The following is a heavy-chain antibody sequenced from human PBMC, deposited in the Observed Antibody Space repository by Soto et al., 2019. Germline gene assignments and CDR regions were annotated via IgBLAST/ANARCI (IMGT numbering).Heavy chain of an antibody. CDR3: ARQSTVTTFDP. CDR2: IYYSGST. J-gene: IGHJ5*02. Sequence: SETLSLTCTVSGGSISSYYGSWIRQPPGKGLEWIGYIYYSGSTNYNPSLKSRVTISVDTSKNQFSLKLSSVTAADTAVYYCARQSTVTTFDPWGQGTLVTVSS. V-gene: IGHV4-59*08. CDR1: GGSISSYY. D-gene: IGHD4-17*01.